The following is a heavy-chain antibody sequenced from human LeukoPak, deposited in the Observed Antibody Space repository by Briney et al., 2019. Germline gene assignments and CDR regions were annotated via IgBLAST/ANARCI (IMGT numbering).Heavy chain of an antibody. CDR2: MNPNSGNT. V-gene: IGHV1-8*01. D-gene: IGHD2-2*01. J-gene: IGHJ5*02. CDR1: GYTFTSYD. CDR3: AGRYCSSTSCRRNWFDP. Sequence: ASVKLSCKASGYTFTSYDINWVRQATGQGLEWMGWMNPNSGNTGYAQKVQGRVTMTRNTAISTAYMELSSLRSEDTAVYYCAGRYCSSTSCRRNWFDPWGQGTLVTVSS.